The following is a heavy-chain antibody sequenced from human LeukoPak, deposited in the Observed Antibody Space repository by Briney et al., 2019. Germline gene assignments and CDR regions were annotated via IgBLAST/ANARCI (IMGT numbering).Heavy chain of an antibody. CDR1: GGSITSYY. J-gene: IGHJ4*02. D-gene: IGHD6-19*01. Sequence: SETLSLTCAVSGGSITSYYWNWIRQPPGKGLEWIGYIFHSGSTNYNPSLKSRVTMSVDTSKNQFSLKLSSVTAADTAVYYCAREASSGWHIDYWGQGTLVTVSS. V-gene: IGHV4-59*01. CDR2: IFHSGST. CDR3: AREASSGWHIDY.